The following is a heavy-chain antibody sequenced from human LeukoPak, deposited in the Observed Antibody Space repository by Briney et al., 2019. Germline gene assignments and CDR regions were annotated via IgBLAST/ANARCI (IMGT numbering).Heavy chain of an antibody. J-gene: IGHJ4*02. Sequence: PSETLSLTCTVSGASISGYYWGWIRQPPGKGLEFIGHIYYTGSTNYNPSLKGRVTMSVDLSRNQFSLKLTSVTAADTAVYYCARHFNPGTFPLDYWGQGTLVTVSS. D-gene: IGHD2/OR15-2a*01. V-gene: IGHV4-59*08. CDR1: GASISGYY. CDR2: IYYTGST. CDR3: ARHFNPGTFPLDY.